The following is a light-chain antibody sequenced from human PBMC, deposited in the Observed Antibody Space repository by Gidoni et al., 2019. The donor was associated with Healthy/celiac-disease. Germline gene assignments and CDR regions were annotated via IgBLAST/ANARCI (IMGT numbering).Light chain of an antibody. CDR2: DAS. J-gene: IGKJ3*01. CDR3: QQRSNWHPFT. V-gene: IGKV3-11*01. CDR1: QRSSSY. Sequence: EIVLTHSPAPLSWSPGERSTLSCRASQRSSSYLAWYQQKPGQAPRLLINDASNRANGIPARLSGSGSGTDLTLTISSLEPEDFAVYYCQQRSNWHPFTFGPGTKVDIK.